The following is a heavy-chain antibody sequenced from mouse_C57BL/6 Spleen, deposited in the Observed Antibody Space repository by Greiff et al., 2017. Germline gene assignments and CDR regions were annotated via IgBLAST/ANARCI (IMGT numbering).Heavy chain of an antibody. CDR1: GFTFSSYA. J-gene: IGHJ3*01. CDR2: ISDGGSYT. D-gene: IGHD2-3*01. V-gene: IGHV5-4*01. CDR3: ARDRFDYDGSSWFAY. Sequence: EVQRVESGGGLVKPGGSLKLSCAASGFTFSSYAMSWVRQTPEKRLEWVATISDGGSYTYYPDNVKGRFTISRDNAKNNLYLQMSHLKSEDTAMYYCARDRFDYDGSSWFAYWGQGTLVTVSA.